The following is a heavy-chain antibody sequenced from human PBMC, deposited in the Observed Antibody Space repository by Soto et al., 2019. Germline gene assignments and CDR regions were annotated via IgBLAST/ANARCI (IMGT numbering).Heavy chain of an antibody. V-gene: IGHV3-7*01. D-gene: IGHD2-15*01. CDR2: IKQDGSEK. Sequence: GGSLRLSCAASGFTFSSYWMSWVRQAPGKGLEWVANIKQDGSEKYYVDSVKGRFTISRDNAKNSLYLQMNSLRAEDTAVYYCARDGPDFDCSGGSCYRRTDAFDIWGQGTMVTVSS. CDR1: GFTFSSYW. CDR3: ARDGPDFDCSGGSCYRRTDAFDI. J-gene: IGHJ3*02.